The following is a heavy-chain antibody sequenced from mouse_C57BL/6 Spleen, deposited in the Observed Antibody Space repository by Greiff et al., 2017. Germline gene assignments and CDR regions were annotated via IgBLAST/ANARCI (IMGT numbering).Heavy chain of an antibody. CDR3: VRATTAYFDV. V-gene: IGHV10-1*01. D-gene: IGHD1-2*01. CDR2: IRSKSNNYAT. J-gene: IGHJ1*03. Sequence: DVHLVESGGGLVQPKGSLKLSCAASGFSFNTYAMNWVRQAPGKGLEWVARIRSKSNNYATYYADSVKDRFTISRDDSESMLYLQMNNLKTEDTAMYYCVRATTAYFDVWGTGTTVTVSS. CDR1: GFSFNTYA.